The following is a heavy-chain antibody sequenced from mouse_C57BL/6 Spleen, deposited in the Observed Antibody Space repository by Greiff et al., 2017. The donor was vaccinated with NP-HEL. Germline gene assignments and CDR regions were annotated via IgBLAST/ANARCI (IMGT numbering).Heavy chain of an antibody. CDR2: ISNGGGST. CDR3: ARQGLRYGSSYDY. V-gene: IGHV5-12*01. CDR1: GFTFSDYY. J-gene: IGHJ2*01. D-gene: IGHD1-1*01. Sequence: EVKLVESGGGLVQPGGSLKLSCAASGFTFSDYYMYWVRQTPEKRLEWVAYISNGGGSTYYPDTVKGRFTISRDNAKNTLYLQMSRLKSEDTAMYYCARQGLRYGSSYDYWGQGTTLTVSS.